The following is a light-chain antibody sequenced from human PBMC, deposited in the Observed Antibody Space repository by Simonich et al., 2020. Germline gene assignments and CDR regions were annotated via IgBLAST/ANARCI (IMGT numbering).Light chain of an antibody. J-gene: IGKJ5*01. CDR3: QQRRNWPL. Sequence: EIVLTQSPATLSLSPGERATLSCSASQSVSSYLACYQQKPGQAPRLLIYDASNRATGIPARFSGSGSGTDFTLTISSLEPEDFAVYYCQQRRNWPLFGQGTRLEIK. CDR2: DAS. V-gene: IGKV3-11*01. CDR1: QSVSSY.